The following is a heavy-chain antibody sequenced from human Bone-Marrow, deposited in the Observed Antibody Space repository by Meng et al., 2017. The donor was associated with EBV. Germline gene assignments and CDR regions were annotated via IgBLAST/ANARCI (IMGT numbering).Heavy chain of an antibody. CDR3: ARGSSFCSGGSCFEN. J-gene: IGHJ4*02. V-gene: IGHV4-30-4*01. D-gene: IGHD2-15*01. CDR2: MYYNGIT. CDR1: GASIRTGYYD. Sequence: GPGLVNPSQTLSLTCAVSGASIRTGYYDWTWIRQPPGKGLEWIGYMYYNGITYYNPSLKSRVTISGDSSKNQFSLKLTSVTAADTAVYFCARGSSFCSGGSCFENWGQGTLVTVSS.